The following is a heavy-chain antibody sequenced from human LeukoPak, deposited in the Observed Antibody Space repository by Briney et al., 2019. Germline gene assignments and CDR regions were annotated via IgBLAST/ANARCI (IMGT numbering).Heavy chain of an antibody. CDR2: ISYDGSNK. CDR1: GFTFSSYG. J-gene: IGHJ4*02. CDR3: AKDPVAVAGTSGVDY. D-gene: IGHD6-19*01. V-gene: IGHV3-30*18. Sequence: PGGSLRLSCAASGFTFSSYGMHWVRQAPGKGLEWVAVISYDGSNKYYADSVKGRFTISRDNSKNTLYLQMNSLRAEDTAVYYCAKDPVAVAGTSGVDYWGQGTLVTVSS.